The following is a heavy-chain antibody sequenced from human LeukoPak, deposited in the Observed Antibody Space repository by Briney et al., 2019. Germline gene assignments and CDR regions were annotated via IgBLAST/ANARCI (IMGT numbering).Heavy chain of an antibody. V-gene: IGHV4-39*01. CDR3: ARVRGVTTYSSAWYALDY. CDR2: ISYSGST. J-gene: IGHJ4*02. Sequence: SETLSLTCTVSGGSISGSSSYWGWIRQPPGKGLEWIGTISYSGSTYYNPSLKSRVTMSVDTSKNQFSLKLSSVTAADTAVYFCARVRGVTTYSSAWYALDYWGQGTLVTVSS. CDR1: GGSISGSSSY. D-gene: IGHD6-19*01.